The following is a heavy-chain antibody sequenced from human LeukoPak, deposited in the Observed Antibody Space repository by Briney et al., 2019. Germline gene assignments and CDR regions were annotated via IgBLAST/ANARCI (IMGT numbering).Heavy chain of an antibody. D-gene: IGHD2-2*01. CDR3: AKDLRGGRRVPAALTYYFDY. V-gene: IGHV3-23*01. CDR1: GFTFSSYA. Sequence: GGSLRLSCAASGFTFSSYAMSWVRQAPGKGLEWVSAISGSGGSTYYADSVKGRFTISRDNSKNTLYLQMNSLRAEDTAVYYCAKDLRGGRRVPAALTYYFDYWGQGTLVTVSS. J-gene: IGHJ4*02. CDR2: ISGSGGST.